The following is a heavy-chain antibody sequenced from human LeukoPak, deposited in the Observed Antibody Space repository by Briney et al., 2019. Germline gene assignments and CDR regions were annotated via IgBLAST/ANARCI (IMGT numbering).Heavy chain of an antibody. CDR2: IYYSGST. CDR1: GGSISNYY. D-gene: IGHD3-22*01. Sequence: PSETLSLTCSVSGGSISNYYWSWIRQSPGEGLEWIGNIYYSGSTNYHPSLESRVTISVDTSEDEFSLKMSSVTTADTAVYYCARSDSGGYYNEYWGQGTLVTVSS. J-gene: IGHJ4*02. CDR3: ARSDSGGYYNEY. V-gene: IGHV4-59*01.